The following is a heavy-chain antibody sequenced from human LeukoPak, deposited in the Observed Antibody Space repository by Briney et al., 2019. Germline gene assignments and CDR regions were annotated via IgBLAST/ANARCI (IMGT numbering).Heavy chain of an antibody. CDR2: TYYRSMWYN. J-gene: IGHJ4*02. CDR3: ARDRSGSWYGTLDY. CDR1: GXSVSSNSSA. V-gene: IGHV6-1*01. D-gene: IGHD6-13*01. Sequence: SQTLSLTCAISGXSVSSNSSAWNWIRQSPSRGLEWLGRTYYRSMWYNEYGISVKSRIIIKADTSKNQFSLQLNSVTPEDTALYYCARDRSGSWYGTLDYWGQGTLVSVSS.